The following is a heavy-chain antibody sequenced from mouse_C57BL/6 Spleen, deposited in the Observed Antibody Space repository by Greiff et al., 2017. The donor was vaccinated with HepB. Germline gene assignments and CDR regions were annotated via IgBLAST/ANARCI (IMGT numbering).Heavy chain of an antibody. CDR3: ARPYDGYYEGRAWFAY. CDR1: GFTFSDYG. V-gene: IGHV5-17*01. D-gene: IGHD2-3*01. J-gene: IGHJ3*01. CDR2: ISSGSSTI. Sequence: EVKVVESGGGLVKPGGSLKLSCAASGFTFSDYGMHWVRQAPEKGLEWVAYISSGSSTIYYADTVKGRFTISRDNAKNTLFLQMTSLRSEDTAMYYCARPYDGYYEGRAWFAYWGQGTLVTVSA.